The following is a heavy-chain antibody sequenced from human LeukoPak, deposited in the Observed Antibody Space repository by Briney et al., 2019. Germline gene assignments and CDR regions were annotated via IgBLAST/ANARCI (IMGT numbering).Heavy chain of an antibody. CDR2: IKSKANGETT. CDR1: GFTFSDAW. Sequence: GGSLRLSCSASGFTFSDAWMGWVRQAPGKGLEWVGRIKSKANGETTHFAAPVKGRFTISRDDSKNTLYLQMNGLKTEDTAVYYCARASGGAAAGLDYWGQGTLVTVSS. D-gene: IGHD6-13*01. V-gene: IGHV3-15*01. CDR3: ARASGGAAAGLDY. J-gene: IGHJ4*02.